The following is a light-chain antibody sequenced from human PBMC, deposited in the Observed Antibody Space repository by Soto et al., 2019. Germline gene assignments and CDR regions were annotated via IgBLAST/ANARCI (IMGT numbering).Light chain of an antibody. CDR3: QQYGSSPRT. CDR2: GAS. V-gene: IGKV3-20*01. Sequence: EIVLTQSPGTLSLSPGERATLSCRASQSVSSGYLAWYQQKPGQAPRLLIYGASSPATGLPDRFSGSGSGTDFTLSISRLEPEDFAVYYCQQYGSSPRTFGQGTKVEI. CDR1: QSVSSGY. J-gene: IGKJ1*01.